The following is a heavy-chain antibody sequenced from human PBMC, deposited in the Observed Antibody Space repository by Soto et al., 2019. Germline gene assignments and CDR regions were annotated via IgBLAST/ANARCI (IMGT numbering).Heavy chain of an antibody. CDR1: GFTFSNVW. Sequence: GGSLRLSCAASGFTFSNVWMTWVRQVPGKGLEWVGRIKSKTAGGTIDYAAPVNGRFTISRDDSKNMVYLQMNSLKTEDTAMYYCTTVGRSGYDDWGRGTLVTVSS. V-gene: IGHV3-15*01. CDR3: TTVGRSGYDD. CDR2: IKSKTAGGTI. D-gene: IGHD5-12*01. J-gene: IGHJ4*02.